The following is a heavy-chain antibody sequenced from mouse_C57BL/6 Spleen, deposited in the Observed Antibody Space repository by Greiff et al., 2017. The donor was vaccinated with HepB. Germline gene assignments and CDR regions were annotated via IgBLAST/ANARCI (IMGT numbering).Heavy chain of an antibody. J-gene: IGHJ3*01. CDR3: TRDRGTKVVAPFDY. CDR2: ISSGGDYN. CDR1: GFTFSSYA. Sequence: EVQLVQPGEGLVKPGGSLKLSCAASGFTFSSYAMSWVRQTPEKRLEWVAYISSGGDYNYYADTVKGRFTISRDNARTTLYLQMSSLKSEDTAMYYCTRDRGTKVVAPFDYWGQGTLVTVSA. V-gene: IGHV5-9-1*02. D-gene: IGHD1-1*01.